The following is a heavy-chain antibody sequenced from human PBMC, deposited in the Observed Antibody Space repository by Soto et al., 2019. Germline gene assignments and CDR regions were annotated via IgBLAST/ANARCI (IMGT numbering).Heavy chain of an antibody. Sequence: GGSLGLYCAASGFTFSNYGMTWGREAAGKGLEWVSGSSGRGEKTNYADSVKGRSTISRDNSKNTLYVQMNSLRADDTAVYYCAKDPKAMVRGLGLDQYYYAMGVGGQGTTVSGS. D-gene: IGHD3-10*01. J-gene: IGHJ6*02. CDR3: AKDPKAMVRGLGLDQYYYAMGV. CDR1: GFTFSNYG. CDR2: SSGRGEKT. V-gene: IGHV3-23*01.